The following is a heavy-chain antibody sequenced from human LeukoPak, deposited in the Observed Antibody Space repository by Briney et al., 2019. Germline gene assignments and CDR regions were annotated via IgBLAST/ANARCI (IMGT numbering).Heavy chain of an antibody. CDR2: VTGSGGTT. D-gene: IGHD2-15*01. Sequence: GGSLRLSCAASGFIFSSYGMHWVRQAPGKGLEWVSAVTGSGGTTYYADSVKGRFTISRDNSKNTLYLQMNSLRAEDTAVYYCTKDLRIVRSGVDYWGQGTLVTVSS. J-gene: IGHJ4*02. CDR1: GFIFSSYG. CDR3: TKDLRIVRSGVDY. V-gene: IGHV3-23*01.